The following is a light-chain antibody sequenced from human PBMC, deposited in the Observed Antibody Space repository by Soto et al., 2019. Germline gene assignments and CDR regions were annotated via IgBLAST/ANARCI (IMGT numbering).Light chain of an antibody. J-gene: IGKJ1*01. V-gene: IGKV1-5*01. Sequence: DIQMTQSPSPLPASVGDRVTISCRASQTVERWLAWYQQKPGKAPKLLISDVSSLERGVPSRFSGSGSATEFTLTISGLQSDDFATYYCQQYKDYVWTFGQGTKV. CDR1: QTVERW. CDR3: QQYKDYVWT. CDR2: DVS.